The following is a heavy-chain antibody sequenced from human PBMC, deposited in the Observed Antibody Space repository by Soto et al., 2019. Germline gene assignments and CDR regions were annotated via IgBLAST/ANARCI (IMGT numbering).Heavy chain of an antibody. D-gene: IGHD1-1*01. V-gene: IGHV1-3*01. CDR2: INGANGNT. Sequence: QVQVVQSGAEVKKPGASVKVSCKASGYSFSTYSMHWVRQAPGQGLEWMGWINGANGNTRYSQKFNDRVSISRDTPARTGYMELSSLRSEDTAVYYCARGKGMEENYYYHGMDVWGPGTTVIVSS. CDR3: ARGKGMEENYYYHGMDV. CDR1: GYSFSTYS. J-gene: IGHJ6*02.